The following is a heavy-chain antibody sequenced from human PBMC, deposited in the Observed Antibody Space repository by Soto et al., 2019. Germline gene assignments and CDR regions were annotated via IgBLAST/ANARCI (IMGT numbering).Heavy chain of an antibody. V-gene: IGHV3-15*01. CDR1: GFTFYNTW. CDR3: TTDRRSGYDPQFDF. Sequence: GGSLRISCTASGFTFYNTWMSWVRQAPGKGLEWVGRVKSKTDGGATDYTAPVKGRFTISRDESKNTLYLQMNSLQTDDTAVYYCTTDRRSGYDPQFDFWGHGTLVTVSS. J-gene: IGHJ4*01. D-gene: IGHD5-12*01. CDR2: VKSKTDGGAT.